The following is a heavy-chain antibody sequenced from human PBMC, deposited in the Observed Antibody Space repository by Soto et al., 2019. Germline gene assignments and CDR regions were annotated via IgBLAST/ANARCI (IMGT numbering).Heavy chain of an antibody. CDR2: IYYSGST. J-gene: IGHJ4*02. CDR3: ARTHVSTEIAVAGTGEYYFDY. V-gene: IGHV4-59*01. D-gene: IGHD6-19*01. Sequence: QVQLQESGPGLVKPSETLSLTCTVSGGSISSYYWSWIRQPPGKGLEWIGYIYYSGSTNYNPSLKSRVTISVDTSKNQFSLKLSSVTAADTAVYYCARTHVSTEIAVAGTGEYYFDYWGQGTLVTVSS. CDR1: GGSISSYY.